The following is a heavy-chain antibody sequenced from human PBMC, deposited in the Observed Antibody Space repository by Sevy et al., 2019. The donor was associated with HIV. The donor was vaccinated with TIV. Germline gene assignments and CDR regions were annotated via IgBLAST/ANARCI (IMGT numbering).Heavy chain of an antibody. D-gene: IGHD2-2*01. CDR3: ARTSSTGYYYYYMDV. J-gene: IGHJ6*03. CDR1: GYTFTSYG. CDR2: MSAYNGNT. Sequence: ASVKVSCKASGYTFTSYGISWVRQAPGQGLEWMGWMSAYNGNTNYAQKLQGRVTMTTDTSTSTAYMELRSLRSDDTAVYYCARTSSTGYYYYYMDVWGKGTTVTVSS. V-gene: IGHV1-18*04.